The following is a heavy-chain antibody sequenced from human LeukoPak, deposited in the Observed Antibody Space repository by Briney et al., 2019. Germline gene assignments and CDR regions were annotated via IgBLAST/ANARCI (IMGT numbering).Heavy chain of an antibody. CDR2: IIPIFGTA. V-gene: IGHV1-69*05. D-gene: IGHD2-2*01. CDR1: GGTFSSYA. Sequence: ASVKVSCKASGGTFSSYAISWVRQAPGQGLEWMGGIIPIFGTANYAQKFQGRVTITTDESTSTAYMELSSLRSEDTAVYYCARARVAEDQPFDYWGLGTLVTVSS. CDR3: ARARVAEDQPFDY. J-gene: IGHJ4*02.